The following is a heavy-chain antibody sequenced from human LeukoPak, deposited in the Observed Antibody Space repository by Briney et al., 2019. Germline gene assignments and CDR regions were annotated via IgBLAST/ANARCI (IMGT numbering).Heavy chain of an antibody. Sequence: ASAKVSCKASGYTFTSYAMNWVRQAPGQGLEWMGWINTNTGNPTYAQGFTGRFVFSLDTSVSTAYLQISSLKAEDTAVYYCARVNYGSGSYGMDVWGQGTTVTVSS. CDR3: ARVNYGSGSYGMDV. J-gene: IGHJ6*02. V-gene: IGHV7-4-1*02. D-gene: IGHD3-10*01. CDR2: INTNTGNP. CDR1: GYTFTSYA.